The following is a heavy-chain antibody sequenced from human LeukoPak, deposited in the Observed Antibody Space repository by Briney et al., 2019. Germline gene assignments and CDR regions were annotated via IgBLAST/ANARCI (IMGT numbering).Heavy chain of an antibody. J-gene: IGHJ6*04. Sequence: GASVKVSCKASGGTFSSYAIRWVRQAPGQGLEWMGGIIPVFGTANYAQKFQGRVTITADESTSTAYMELSSLRSEDTAVYYCARGGFGEFHSVMDVWGKGTTVTVSS. CDR1: GGTFSSYA. CDR3: ARGGFGEFHSVMDV. D-gene: IGHD3-10*01. V-gene: IGHV1-69*13. CDR2: IIPVFGTA.